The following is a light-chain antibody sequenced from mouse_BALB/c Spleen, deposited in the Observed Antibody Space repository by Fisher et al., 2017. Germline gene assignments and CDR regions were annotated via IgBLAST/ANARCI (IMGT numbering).Light chain of an antibody. CDR2: DTS. CDR1: SSVSY. J-gene: IGKJ5*01. Sequence: IVMTQSTAIMSASPGEKVTMTCSASSSVSYMHWYQQKSGTSPKRWIYDTSNLASGVPVRFSGSGSGTSYSLTISRMEAEDAATYYCFQGSGYPLTFGAGTKLELK. V-gene: IGKV4-59*01. CDR3: FQGSGYPLT.